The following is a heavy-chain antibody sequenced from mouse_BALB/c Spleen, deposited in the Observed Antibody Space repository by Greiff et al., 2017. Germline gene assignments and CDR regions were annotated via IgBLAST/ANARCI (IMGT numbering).Heavy chain of an antibody. CDR1: GISITTGNYR. Sequence: EVKLMESGPGLVKPSQTVSLTCTVTGISITTGNYRWSWIRQFPGNKLEWIGYIYYSGTITYNPSLTSRTTITSDTSKNQFFLEMNSLTAEETATYYCARGYYRYDEGAMDYWGQGTSVTVSS. CDR2: IYYSGTI. CDR3: ARGYYRYDEGAMDY. J-gene: IGHJ4*01. V-gene: IGHV3-5*02. D-gene: IGHD2-14*01.